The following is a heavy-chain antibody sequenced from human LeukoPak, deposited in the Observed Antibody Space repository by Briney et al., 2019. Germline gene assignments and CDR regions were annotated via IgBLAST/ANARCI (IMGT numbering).Heavy chain of an antibody. Sequence: GGSLRLSCAASGFTFDDYAMHWVRQAPGKGLEWVSLISWDGGSTYYADSVKGRFTISRDNSKNSLYLQMNSLRAEDTALYYCAKDGIPYGSGSYRPNNYYYYYMDVWGKGTTVTVSS. CDR3: AKDGIPYGSGSYRPNNYYYYYMDV. D-gene: IGHD3-10*01. CDR1: GFTFDDYA. CDR2: ISWDGGST. V-gene: IGHV3-43D*03. J-gene: IGHJ6*03.